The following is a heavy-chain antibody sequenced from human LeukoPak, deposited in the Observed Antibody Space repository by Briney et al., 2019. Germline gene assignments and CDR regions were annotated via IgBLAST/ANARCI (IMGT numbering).Heavy chain of an antibody. J-gene: IGHJ4*02. V-gene: IGHV3-48*03. Sequence: GGSRSRTCAAYGYTLSSYEMNWVSQAPGKGLEWVSYISSSGSTIYYADSVKGRFTISRDNANNSLYLQMNSLRAEDTAVYYCAKDWSLGDSAFDHWGQGTLATVSS. CDR2: ISSSGSTI. CDR1: GYTLSSYE. D-gene: IGHD2-21*02. CDR3: AKDWSLGDSAFDH.